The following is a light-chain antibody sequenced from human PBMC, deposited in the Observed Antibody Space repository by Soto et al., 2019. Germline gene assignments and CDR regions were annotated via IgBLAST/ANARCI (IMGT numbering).Light chain of an antibody. V-gene: IGKV3-20*01. J-gene: IGKJ1*01. CDR3: QQYGSSPRT. CDR1: QSVSSSY. CDR2: GAS. Sequence: EIVLTQSSGTLSLSPGERATLSCTASQSVSSSYLAWYQQKPGQAPRLLIYGASNRATGIPDRFSGSGSGTDFTLTISRLEPEDFAVYYCQQYGSSPRTFGQGTKVEIK.